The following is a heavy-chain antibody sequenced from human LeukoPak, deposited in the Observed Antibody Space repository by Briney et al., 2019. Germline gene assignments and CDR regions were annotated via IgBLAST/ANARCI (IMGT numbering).Heavy chain of an antibody. V-gene: IGHV3-15*01. CDR1: GFTFSNAW. Sequence: AGGSLRLSCAASGFTFSNAWMSWVRQAPGKGLEWVGRIKSKTDGETRDYAAPVKGRFTISRDDSKNTLYLQMNSLKTEDTAMYYCATDYGDYLFDSWGQGTLVTVSS. CDR3: ATDYGDYLFDS. D-gene: IGHD4-17*01. J-gene: IGHJ4*02. CDR2: IKSKTDGETR.